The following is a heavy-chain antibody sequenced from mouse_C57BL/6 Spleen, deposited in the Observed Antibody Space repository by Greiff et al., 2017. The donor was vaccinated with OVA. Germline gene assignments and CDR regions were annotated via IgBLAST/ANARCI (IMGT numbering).Heavy chain of an antibody. CDR3: TLVLNWGWYFDV. V-gene: IGHV6-6*01. J-gene: IGHJ1*03. Sequence: DVMLVESGGGLVQPGGSMKLSCAASGFTFSDAWMDWVRQSPEKGLEWVAEIRNKANNHATYYGESVKGRFTISRDDSKSSVYLQMNSLRAEDTGIYYCTLVLNWGWYFDVWGTGTTVTVSS. D-gene: IGHD4-1*01. CDR2: IRNKANNHAT. CDR1: GFTFSDAW.